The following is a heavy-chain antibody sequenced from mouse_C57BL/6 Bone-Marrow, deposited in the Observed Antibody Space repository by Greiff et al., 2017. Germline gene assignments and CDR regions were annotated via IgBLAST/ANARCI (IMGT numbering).Heavy chain of an antibody. D-gene: IGHD2-3*01. CDR2: INPYNGGT. CDR1: GYTFTDYY. J-gene: IGHJ3*01. CDR3: ARDDGYYSGVAY. Sequence: VQLQQSGPVLVKPGASVKMSCKASGYTFTDYYMNWVKQSHGKSLEWIGVINPYNGGTSYNQKFKGKATLTVDKSSSTAYMELNSLTSEDSAVYYCARDDGYYSGVAYWGLATLGTVSA. V-gene: IGHV1-19*01.